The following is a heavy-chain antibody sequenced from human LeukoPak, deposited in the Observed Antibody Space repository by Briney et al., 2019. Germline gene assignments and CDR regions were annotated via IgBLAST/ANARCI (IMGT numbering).Heavy chain of an antibody. D-gene: IGHD3-3*01. CDR3: ARDRYLTYNDISSGYYSSWFDP. CDR2: INPDSGGT. CDR1: GYTLTGHY. J-gene: IGHJ5*02. V-gene: IGHV1-2*02. Sequence: ASVKVSCKASGYTLTGHYMHWVRQAPGQGLEWMGWINPDSGGTNLAPKFQGRVTMTRDTSISTAYLELRRLTSDDTAVYYCARDRYLTYNDISSGYYSSWFDPWGQGTPVTVSS.